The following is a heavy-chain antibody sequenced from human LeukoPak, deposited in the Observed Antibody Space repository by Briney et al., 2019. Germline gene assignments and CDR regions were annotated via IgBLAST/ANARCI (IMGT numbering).Heavy chain of an antibody. CDR1: GGSFSGYY. Sequence: SETLSPTCAVYGGSFSGYYWRWIRQPPGKGLEWIGEINHSGSTNYNPSLKSRVTISVDTSKNQFSLKLSSVTAADTAVYDCARVRGYCSGGSCSAWGQGTLVTVSS. V-gene: IGHV4-34*01. D-gene: IGHD2-15*01. CDR2: INHSGST. CDR3: ARVRGYCSGGSCSA. J-gene: IGHJ4*02.